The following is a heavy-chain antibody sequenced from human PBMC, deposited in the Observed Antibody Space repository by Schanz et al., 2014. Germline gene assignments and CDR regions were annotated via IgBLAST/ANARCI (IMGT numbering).Heavy chain of an antibody. J-gene: IGHJ4*02. V-gene: IGHV1-2*02. D-gene: IGHD5-12*01. CDR2: INPNNGGT. CDR3: ARARYTGYDCSGY. CDR1: GYTFTAYY. Sequence: QVQLVQSGAEVKKPGASVKVSCKASGYTFTAYYMEWVRQAPGQGLEWMGWINPNNGGTSYPQSFQGRVTMTTDTSISTAYMELRRLTSDDTATYFCARARYTGYDCSGYWGQGTLLIVSS.